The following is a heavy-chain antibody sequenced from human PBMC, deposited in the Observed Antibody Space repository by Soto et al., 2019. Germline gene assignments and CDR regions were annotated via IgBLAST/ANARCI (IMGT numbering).Heavy chain of an antibody. CDR1: GFTFSSDS. Sequence: EVQLVESGGGLVQPGGSLRLSCASSGFTFSSDSMNWVRQAPGKGLEWISYITTTGSSIYYADSVKGRFTVSRDNAQNALYLQMNRLTDEDTAVYYCTRALSGRYSPDYWGQGTLVTVSS. V-gene: IGHV3-48*02. D-gene: IGHD1-26*01. CDR3: TRALSGRYSPDY. J-gene: IGHJ4*02. CDR2: ITTTGSSI.